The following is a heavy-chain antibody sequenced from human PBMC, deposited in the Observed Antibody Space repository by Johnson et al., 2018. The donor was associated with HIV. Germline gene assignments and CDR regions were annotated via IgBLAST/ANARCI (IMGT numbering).Heavy chain of an antibody. Sequence: VQLVESGGGLVQPGGSLRLSCAASGFTFSSYWMSWVRQAPGKGLEWVANIKQDGSEKYYVESVKGRFTISRDNSKNTLYLQMNSLRAEDTAVYYCAKDGYNWNDGGGYDAFDIWGQGTMVTVSS. CDR1: GFTFSSYW. CDR2: IKQDGSEK. J-gene: IGHJ3*02. V-gene: IGHV3-7*01. CDR3: AKDGYNWNDGGGYDAFDI. D-gene: IGHD1-1*01.